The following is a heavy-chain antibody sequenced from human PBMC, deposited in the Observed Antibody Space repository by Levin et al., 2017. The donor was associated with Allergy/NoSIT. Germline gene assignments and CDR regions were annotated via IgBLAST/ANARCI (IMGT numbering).Heavy chain of an antibody. V-gene: IGHV3-23*01. CDR3: ARIPVYNSGLLDY. CDR1: GFTFSNYA. J-gene: IGHJ4*02. D-gene: IGHD1-20*01. Sequence: PGGSLRLSCAVSGFTFSNYAMTWVRQTPGKGLEWVSSISGSGGNTYYADSVKGRFTISRDNSKNTLLLQMSTLRAEDTALYYCARIPVYNSGLLDYWGQGTLVTVSS. CDR2: ISGSGGNT.